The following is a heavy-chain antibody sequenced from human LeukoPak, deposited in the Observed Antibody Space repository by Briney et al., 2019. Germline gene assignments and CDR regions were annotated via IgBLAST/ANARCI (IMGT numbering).Heavy chain of an antibody. CDR1: GYSISSGYY. V-gene: IGHV4-38-2*02. J-gene: IGHJ6*03. Sequence: SETLSLTCTVSGYSISSGYYWGWIRQPPGKGLEWIGSIYHSGSTYYNPSLKSRVTISVDTSKNQFSLKLSSVTAADTAVYYCAREKSTNYYYMDVWGKGTTVTVSS. CDR3: AREKSTNYYYMDV. CDR2: IYHSGST.